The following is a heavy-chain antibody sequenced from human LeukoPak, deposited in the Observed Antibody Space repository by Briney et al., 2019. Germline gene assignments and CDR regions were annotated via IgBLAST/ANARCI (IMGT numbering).Heavy chain of an antibody. V-gene: IGHV1-3*01. CDR2: IDVGNGNT. D-gene: IGHD3-3*01. Sequence: ASVKVSCKASGYTFTQYAIHWVRQAPGQRLEWMGWIDVGNGNTKYSQEFQGRVTMTTDTSTSTAYMELRSLRADETAVYYCARAGKSVFCWVSRPFDYWGQGTLVTVPS. CDR3: ARAGKSVFCWVSRPFDY. CDR1: GYTFTQYA. J-gene: IGHJ4*02.